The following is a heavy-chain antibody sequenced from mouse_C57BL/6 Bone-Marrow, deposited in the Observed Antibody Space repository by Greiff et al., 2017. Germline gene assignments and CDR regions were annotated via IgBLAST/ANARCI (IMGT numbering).Heavy chain of an antibody. V-gene: IGHV1-81*01. D-gene: IGHD4-1*01. J-gene: IGHJ2*01. CDR3: ARCELGYFDY. CDR1: GYTFTSYG. CDR2: IYPRSGNT. Sequence: QVQLKESGAELARPGASVKLSCKASGYTFTSYGISWVKQRTGQGLEWIGEIYPRSGNTYYNEKFKGKATLTADKSSSTAYMELRSLTSEDSAVYFCARCELGYFDYWGQGTTLTVSS.